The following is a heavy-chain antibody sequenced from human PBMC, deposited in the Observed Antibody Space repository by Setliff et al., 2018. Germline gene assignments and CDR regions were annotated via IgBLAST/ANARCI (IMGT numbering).Heavy chain of an antibody. V-gene: IGHV1-24*01. J-gene: IGHJ4*02. D-gene: IGHD3-10*01. CDR1: GYTLTELS. CDR3: ATQITMVRGVTDSHFDY. Sequence: ASVKASCKVSGYTLTELSMHWVRQAPGKGLEWLGGCDPADGETIYEQKFQGRVTMTEDTATDTVYMERSSLRSEDKAVYYCATQITMVRGVTDSHFDYWGQGTLVTVSS. CDR2: CDPADGET.